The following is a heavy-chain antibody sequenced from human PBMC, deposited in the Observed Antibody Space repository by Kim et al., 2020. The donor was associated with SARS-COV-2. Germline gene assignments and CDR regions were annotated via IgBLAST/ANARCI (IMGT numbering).Heavy chain of an antibody. J-gene: IGHJ4*02. V-gene: IGHV3-74*01. CDR2: TNAAGTVT. CDR3: ARGSNDWYGVDY. CDR1: GFTFSNFW. Sequence: GGSLRLSCAASGFTFSNFWMHWVRQAPGEGLVWVSRTNAAGTVTDYAGSVRGRFTISRDNARNSLYLHMNSLRVEETAVYYCARGSNDWYGVDYWGQGSLGTVSS. D-gene: IGHD6-19*01.